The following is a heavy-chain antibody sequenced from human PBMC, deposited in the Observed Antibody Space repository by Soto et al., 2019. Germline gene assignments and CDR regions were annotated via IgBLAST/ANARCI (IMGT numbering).Heavy chain of an antibody. CDR2: INAGNGNT. CDR3: ARVIRGSYLPDY. D-gene: IGHD1-26*01. J-gene: IGHJ4*02. CDR1: GYTFTSYA. Sequence: ASVKVSCKASGYTFTSYAMHWVRQAPGQRREWMGWINAGNGNTKYSQKFQGRVTITRDTSASTAYMELSSLRSEDTAVYYCARVIRGSYLPDYWGQGTLVTVSS. V-gene: IGHV1-3*01.